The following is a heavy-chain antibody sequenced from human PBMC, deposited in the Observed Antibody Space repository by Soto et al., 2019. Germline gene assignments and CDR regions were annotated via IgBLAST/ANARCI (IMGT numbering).Heavy chain of an antibody. Sequence: SETLSLTCTVSGGSISSYHWSWIRQPPGKGLEWIGYIYYSGSTNYNPSLKSRVTISVDTSKNQFSLKLSSVTAADTAVYYCARQPGDFYLVDYWGQGTLVTVSS. CDR2: IYYSGST. J-gene: IGHJ4*02. CDR3: ARQPGDFYLVDY. D-gene: IGHD3-3*01. V-gene: IGHV4-59*08. CDR1: GGSISSYH.